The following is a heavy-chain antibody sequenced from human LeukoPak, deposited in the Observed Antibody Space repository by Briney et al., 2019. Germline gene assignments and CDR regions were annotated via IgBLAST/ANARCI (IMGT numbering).Heavy chain of an antibody. Sequence: GGSLRLSCAASKFTFSSYSMNWVRQAPGKGLEWVSSITSSSTYIYYADSVKGRFTISRDNAKNALYLQMNSLRAEDTAVYYCARVECSSTGCYFDYWGQGTLVTVSS. J-gene: IGHJ4*02. V-gene: IGHV3-21*01. CDR2: ITSSSTYI. CDR1: KFTFSSYS. CDR3: ARVECSSTGCYFDY. D-gene: IGHD2-2*01.